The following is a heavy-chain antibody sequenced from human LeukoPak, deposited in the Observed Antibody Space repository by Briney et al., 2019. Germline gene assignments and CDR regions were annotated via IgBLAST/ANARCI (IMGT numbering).Heavy chain of an antibody. D-gene: IGHD2/OR15-2a*01. V-gene: IGHV3-23*01. J-gene: IGHJ4*02. CDR2: ISGDGGGT. CDR3: LKDFGRNIGGPGY. CDR1: GFPFTTYT. Sequence: GGSLRLSCAASGFPFTTYTMAWVRHAPGGGLEWVLCISGDGGGTYFADSVKCRFAISRDNSKSTLYLQMNSLRAEDTAVYFCLKDFGRNIGGPGYWGRGTLVTVSS.